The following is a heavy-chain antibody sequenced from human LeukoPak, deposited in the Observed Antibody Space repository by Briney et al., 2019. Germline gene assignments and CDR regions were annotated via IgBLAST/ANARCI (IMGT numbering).Heavy chain of an antibody. V-gene: IGHV3-23*01. CDR1: GFIFSRYV. CDR3: AKSDSGTYLRWFDP. J-gene: IGHJ5*02. D-gene: IGHD3-10*01. Sequence: GGSLRLSRAASGFIFSRYVMSWVRQAPGKGLEWVSAISASAGSTYYADSVEGQFIISRDNSKNTLYLQINSLRAEDTAVYYCAKSDSGTYLRWFDPWGQGTLVTVSS. CDR2: ISASAGST.